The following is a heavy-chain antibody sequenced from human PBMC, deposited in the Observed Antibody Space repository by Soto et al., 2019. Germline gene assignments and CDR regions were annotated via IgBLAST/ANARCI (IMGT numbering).Heavy chain of an antibody. J-gene: IGHJ5*02. V-gene: IGHV2-5*01. Sequence: GPTLVNPTQTLTLTCTFSGFSLSTSGVGVGWIRQPPGKALEWLALIYWNDDKRYSPSLKSRLTITKDTSKNQVVLTMTNMDPVDTATYYCAHSIIGSVWGYCSGGSCYNLNWFDPWGQGTLVTVSS. CDR1: GFSLSTSGVG. D-gene: IGHD2-15*01. CDR2: IYWNDDK. CDR3: AHSIIGSVWGYCSGGSCYNLNWFDP.